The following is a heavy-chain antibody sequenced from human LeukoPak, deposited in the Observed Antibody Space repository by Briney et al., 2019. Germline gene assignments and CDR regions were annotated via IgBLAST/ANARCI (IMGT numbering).Heavy chain of an antibody. CDR2: ISGSGGST. V-gene: IGHV3-23*01. CDR3: AKVSRASGIAVAGTRRYYYYYGMDV. D-gene: IGHD6-19*01. CDR1: GFTFSSYA. Sequence: PGGSLRLSCAASGFTFSSYAMSWVRQAPGKGLEWVSAISGSGGSTYYADSVKGRFTISRDNSKNTLYLQMNSLRAEDTAVYYCAKVSRASGIAVAGTRRYYYYYGMDVWGQGTTVTVSS. J-gene: IGHJ6*02.